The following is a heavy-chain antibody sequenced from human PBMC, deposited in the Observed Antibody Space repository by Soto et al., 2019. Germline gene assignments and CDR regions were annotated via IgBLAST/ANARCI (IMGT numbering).Heavy chain of an antibody. CDR2: ISYDGSNK. V-gene: IGHV3-30-3*01. D-gene: IGHD2-21*02. CDR3: VRGDKGGFDL. CDR1: GFTFSSYA. Sequence: GGSLRLSCAASGFTFSSYAMHWVRQAPGKGLEWVAVISYDGSNKYYADSVKGRFTISRDNSRNTLFLQMNSLRAEDTAVYYCVRGDKGGFDLWGQGTTVTVSS. J-gene: IGHJ3*01.